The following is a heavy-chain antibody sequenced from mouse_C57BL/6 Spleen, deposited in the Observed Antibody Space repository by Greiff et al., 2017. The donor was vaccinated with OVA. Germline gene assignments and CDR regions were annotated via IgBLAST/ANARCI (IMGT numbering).Heavy chain of an antibody. D-gene: IGHD2-1*01. CDR2: INPSSGYT. CDR1: GYTFTSYW. Sequence: QVQLQQSGAELAKPGASVKLSCKASGYTFTSYWMHWVKQRPGQGLEWIGYINPSSGYTKYNQKFKDKATLTADKSSSTAYMQLSSLTYEDSAVYYCARGIYGNYGAMDYWGQGTSVTVSS. J-gene: IGHJ4*01. CDR3: ARGIYGNYGAMDY. V-gene: IGHV1-7*01.